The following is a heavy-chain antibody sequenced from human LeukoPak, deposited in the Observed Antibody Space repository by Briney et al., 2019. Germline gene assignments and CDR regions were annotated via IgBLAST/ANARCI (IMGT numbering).Heavy chain of an antibody. CDR2: IIPIFGTA. V-gene: IGHV1-69*01. D-gene: IGHD2-21*01. CDR3: AYSSSGSYFDY. J-gene: IGHJ4*02. CDR1: GGTFSSYA. Sequence: SVKVSCKASGGTFSSYAISWVRQAPGQGLEWMGGIIPIFGTANYAQKFQGRVTITADESTSTAYMELSRLRYDDSAVYYCAYSSSGSYFDYWGQGTLVTVSS.